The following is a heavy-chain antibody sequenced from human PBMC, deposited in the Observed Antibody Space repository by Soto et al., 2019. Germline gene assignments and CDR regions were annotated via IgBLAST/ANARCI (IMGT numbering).Heavy chain of an antibody. CDR2: ISAYNGNT. CDR1: GYTFTSYG. V-gene: IGHV1-18*01. CDR3: ARDAIAVAGDYYYYGMDV. D-gene: IGHD6-19*01. Sequence: QVQLVQSGAEVKKPGASVKVSCKASGYTFTSYGISWVRQAPGQGLEWMGWISAYNGNTNYAQKLQGSVTMTKDTSTSTSYMELRSLRSDDTAVYDCARDAIAVAGDYYYYGMDVWGQGTTVTV. J-gene: IGHJ6*02.